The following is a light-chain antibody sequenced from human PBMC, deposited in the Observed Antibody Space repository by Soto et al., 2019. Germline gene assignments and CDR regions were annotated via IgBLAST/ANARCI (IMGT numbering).Light chain of an antibody. CDR2: AAS. Sequence: IQLTQSPSSLSASVGDRVTITCRASQGISSYLAWYQQKPGKVPKLLIYAASTLQSGVPSRFSGSGSGTDFTLTISSLQPEDFATYYCQQLNSYPPTFGQGTKVEIK. J-gene: IGKJ1*01. V-gene: IGKV1-9*01. CDR3: QQLNSYPPT. CDR1: QGISSY.